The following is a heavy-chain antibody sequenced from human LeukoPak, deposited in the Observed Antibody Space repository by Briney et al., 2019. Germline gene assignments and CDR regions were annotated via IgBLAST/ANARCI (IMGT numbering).Heavy chain of an antibody. Sequence: GASVTVSCKASGYTCTSYGISWVRQAPGQGLEWMGWISAYNGNTNYAQKLQGRVTMTTDTSTSTAYMELRSLRSDDTAVYYCARLGNYDFWSGPESDNWFDPWGQGTLVTVSS. D-gene: IGHD3-3*01. J-gene: IGHJ5*02. CDR2: ISAYNGNT. V-gene: IGHV1-18*01. CDR1: GYTCTSYG. CDR3: ARLGNYDFWSGPESDNWFDP.